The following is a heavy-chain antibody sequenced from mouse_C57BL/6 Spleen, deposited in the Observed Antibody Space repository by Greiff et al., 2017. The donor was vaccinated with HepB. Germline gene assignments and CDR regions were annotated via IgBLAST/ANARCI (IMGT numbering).Heavy chain of an antibody. CDR1: GFTFSSYA. D-gene: IGHD2-3*01. Sequence: EVQRVESGGGLVKPGGSLKLSCAASGFTFSSYAMSWVRPTPETRLEWVATISDGGSYTYYPDNVKGRFTISRDNAKNNLYLQMSHLKSEDTAMYYCARDRGLLPYYFDYWGQGTTLTVAA. V-gene: IGHV5-4*01. CDR2: ISDGGSYT. J-gene: IGHJ2*01. CDR3: ARDRGLLPYYFDY.